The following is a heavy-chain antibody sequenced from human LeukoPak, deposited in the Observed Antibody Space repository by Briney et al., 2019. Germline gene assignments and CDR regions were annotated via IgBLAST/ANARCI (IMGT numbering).Heavy chain of an antibody. D-gene: IGHD6-19*01. CDR3: ARGRVAVAGIFY. CDR2: ISSSGSTI. CDR1: GFTFSSYE. J-gene: IGHJ4*02. Sequence: GGSLRLSCAASGFTFSSYEMNWVRQAPGKGLEWGSYISSSGSTIYYADSVKGRFTISRDNAKNSRYLQMNSLRAEDTAVYYCARGRVAVAGIFYWGQGTLVTVSS. V-gene: IGHV3-48*03.